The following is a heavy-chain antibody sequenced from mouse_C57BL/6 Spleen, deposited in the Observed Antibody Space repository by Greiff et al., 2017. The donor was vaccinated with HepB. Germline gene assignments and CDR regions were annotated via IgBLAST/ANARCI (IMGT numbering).Heavy chain of an antibody. Sequence: VMLVASGPCLVAPSQCLSLSCPVSGFSFTCFGFSWVRQPPGTGLEWLGVIWGDASTNYHSALISRLSISKDNSKSQVFLKLNSLQTDDTATYYCAKLLYYDYPVAYWGQGTLVTVSA. CDR1: GFSFTCFG. CDR3: AKLLYYDYPVAY. J-gene: IGHJ3*01. V-gene: IGHV2-3*01. CDR2: IWGDAST. D-gene: IGHD2-4*01.